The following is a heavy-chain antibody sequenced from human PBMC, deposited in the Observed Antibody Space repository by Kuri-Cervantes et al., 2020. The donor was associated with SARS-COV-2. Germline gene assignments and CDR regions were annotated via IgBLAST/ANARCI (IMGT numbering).Heavy chain of an antibody. J-gene: IGHJ4*02. CDR2: ISSSSSTI. CDR1: GFTFSSYS. CDR3: ARVRDEYSSSSPLDY. V-gene: IGHV3-48*01. Sequence: GESLKISCAASGFTFSSYSMNWVRQAPGKGLEWVSYISSSSSTIYYADSVKGRFTISRDNSKNTLYLQMNSLRAEDTAVYYCARVRDEYSSSSPLDYWGQGTLVTVSS. D-gene: IGHD6-6*01.